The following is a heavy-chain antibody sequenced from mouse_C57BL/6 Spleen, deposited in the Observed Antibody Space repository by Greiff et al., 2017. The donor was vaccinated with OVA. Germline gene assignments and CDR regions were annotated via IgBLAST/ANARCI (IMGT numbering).Heavy chain of an antibody. J-gene: IGHJ2*01. CDR1: GYTFTSYW. V-gene: IGHV1-53*01. CDR2: INPSNGGT. CDR3: GRGDYGHYFDY. Sequence: QVQLKQPGAELVRPGASVKLSCKASGYTFTSYWMDWVKQRPGQGLEWIGNINPSNGGTNYNEKFKSKATLTVDKSSSTAYMQLSSLTSEDSVVYYSGRGDYGHYFDYWGQGTTLTVSS. D-gene: IGHD1-1*02.